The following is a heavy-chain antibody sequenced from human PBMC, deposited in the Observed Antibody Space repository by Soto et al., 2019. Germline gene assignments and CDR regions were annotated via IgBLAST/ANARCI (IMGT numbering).Heavy chain of an antibody. CDR1: GFTFSSYA. J-gene: IGHJ4*02. D-gene: IGHD2-2*01. V-gene: IGHV3-23*01. CDR3: AKGRSGITSCSED. Sequence: EVQLLEAGGGLVQPGGSLRLSCAASGFTFSSYAVSWVRQAPGKGLEWVSTISDSGDTAHYADSVKGRFTISRESPKNTLYLQMNSLRAEDTAVYYCAKGRSGITSCSEDWGQGTLVTVSS. CDR2: ISDSGDTA.